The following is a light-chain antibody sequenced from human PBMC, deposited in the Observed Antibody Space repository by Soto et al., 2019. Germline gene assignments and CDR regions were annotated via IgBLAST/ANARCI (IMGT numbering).Light chain of an antibody. CDR3: FSYTSSGTYV. J-gene: IGLJ1*01. V-gene: IGLV2-14*01. Sequence: QSALTQPASVSGSPGQSITISCTGTSSDVGNYKYVSWYQQHPGKAPKLMIYEVSNRPSGVSNRFSGSKSGNTASLTISGLQAEDVNDYYCFSYTSSGTYVFGPGTKVT. CDR2: EVS. CDR1: SSDVGNYKY.